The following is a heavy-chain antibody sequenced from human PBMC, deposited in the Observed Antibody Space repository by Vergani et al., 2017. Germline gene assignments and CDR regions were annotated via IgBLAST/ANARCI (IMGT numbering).Heavy chain of an antibody. V-gene: IGHV4-59*02. CDR2: LSTTGGS. CDR3: AGDTHSWQRADR. D-gene: IGHD6-13*01. CDR1: GVSVTDYN. J-gene: IGHJ5*02. Sequence: QAQLQESGPGLVKPSETLSLTCHVFGVSVTDYNCNWIRQAPGKGLEWIGSLSTTGGSTHASHNPSLKSRVSISVDTSNNQFSLRLTSVTAADSAIYYCAGDTHSWQRADRWGQGLLVSVSS.